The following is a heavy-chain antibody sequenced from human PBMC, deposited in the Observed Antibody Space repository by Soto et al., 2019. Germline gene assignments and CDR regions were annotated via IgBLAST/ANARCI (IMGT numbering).Heavy chain of an antibody. V-gene: IGHV1-46*03. CDR1: GYTFTSYY. CDR2: INPSGGST. Sequence: GPSVKVSCKASGYTFTSYYMHWVRQAPGQGLEWMGIINPSGGSTSYAQKFQGRVTMTRDTSTSTVYMELSSLRSEDTAVYYCAIYCSGGSCEAPYFDYWGQGTLVTVSS. J-gene: IGHJ4*02. D-gene: IGHD2-15*01. CDR3: AIYCSGGSCEAPYFDY.